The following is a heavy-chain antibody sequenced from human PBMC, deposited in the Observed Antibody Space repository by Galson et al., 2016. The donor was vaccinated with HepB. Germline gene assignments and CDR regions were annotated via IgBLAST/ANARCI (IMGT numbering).Heavy chain of an antibody. V-gene: IGHV6-1*01. CDR1: WDSVFNTYAG. CDR3: ARSYLLGRGFGL. CDR2: TYYRSDWRS. Sequence: CAISWDSVFNTYAGWNWVRQSPSRGLEWLGRTYYRSDWRSDYADSVKGRITINPDTSKNHFSLHLNSVTPEDTAVYYCARSYLLGRGFGLWGQGTLVTVSS. J-gene: IGHJ4*02. D-gene: IGHD7-27*01.